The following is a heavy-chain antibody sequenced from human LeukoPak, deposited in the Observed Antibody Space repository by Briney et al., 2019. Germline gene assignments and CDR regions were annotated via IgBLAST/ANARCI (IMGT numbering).Heavy chain of an antibody. V-gene: IGHV4-59*08. D-gene: IGHD1-26*01. CDR2: SYYSGST. J-gene: IGHJ3*02. CDR3: ARMNSGSRSDAFDI. Sequence: PSETLSLTCTVSGGSISSYYWSWIRQPPGKGLEWIGYSYYSGSTNYNPSLKSRVTIPVDTSKNQFSLKLSSVTAADTAVYYCARMNSGSRSDAFDIWGQGTMVTVSS. CDR1: GGSISSYY.